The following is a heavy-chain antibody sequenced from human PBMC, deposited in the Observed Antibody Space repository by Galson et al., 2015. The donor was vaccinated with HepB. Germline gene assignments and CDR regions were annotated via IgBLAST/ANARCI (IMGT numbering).Heavy chain of an antibody. J-gene: IGHJ6*02. CDR3: ASLDIAVEPDAPHGMDV. CDR2: IDPTDSYT. V-gene: IGHV5-10-1*01. CDR1: GYSFTSFW. Sequence: QSGAEVKKPGESLRISCKGSGYSFTSFWISWVRQMPGKGLEWMGRIDPTDSYTNYSPSFQGHVTISADMAITTAYLQWSSLKASDTAIYYCASLDIAVEPDAPHGMDVWGQGTTVTVSS. D-gene: IGHD2-2*03.